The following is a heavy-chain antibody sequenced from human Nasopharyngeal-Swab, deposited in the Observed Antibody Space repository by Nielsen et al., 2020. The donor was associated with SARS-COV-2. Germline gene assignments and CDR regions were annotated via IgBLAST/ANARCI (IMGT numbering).Heavy chain of an antibody. CDR2: INRDGTYT. Sequence: GESLKISCAASGFTFSSYWMHWVRQPPGKGLVWVSRINRDGTYTTYADSVEGRFTISRDNAKNTLFLQMYRLRAEDTAVYYCARAPDCGGGSCNSYHYYGMDVWGQGTTVTVSS. CDR3: ARAPDCGGGSCNSYHYYGMDV. D-gene: IGHD2-15*01. V-gene: IGHV3-74*01. J-gene: IGHJ6*02. CDR1: GFTFSSYW.